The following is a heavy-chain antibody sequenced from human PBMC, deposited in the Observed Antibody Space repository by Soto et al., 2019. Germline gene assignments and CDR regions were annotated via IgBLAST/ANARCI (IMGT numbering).Heavy chain of an antibody. Sequence: ASVKVSCKASGYTFTSYAMHWVRQAPGQRLEWMGWINAGNGNTEYSQKFQGRVTITRDTSASTAYMELSSLRSEDTAVYYCARDLGGWPDYWGQGTLVNVSS. CDR2: INAGNGNT. CDR1: GYTFTSYA. J-gene: IGHJ4*02. V-gene: IGHV1-3*01. CDR3: ARDLGGWPDY. D-gene: IGHD2-15*01.